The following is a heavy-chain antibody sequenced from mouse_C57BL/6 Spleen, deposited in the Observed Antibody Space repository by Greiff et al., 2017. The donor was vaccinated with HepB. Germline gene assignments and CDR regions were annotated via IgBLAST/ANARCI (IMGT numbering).Heavy chain of an antibody. D-gene: IGHD2-4*01. CDR2: IDPENGDT. Sequence: EVQLVESGAELVRPGASVKLSCTASGFNIKDDYMHWVKQRPEQGLEWIGWIDPENGDTEYASKFQGKATITADTSSNTAYLQLSSLTSEDTAVYYCTMIYYDYGVDYWGQGTTLTVSS. J-gene: IGHJ2*01. CDR3: TMIYYDYGVDY. CDR1: GFNIKDDY. V-gene: IGHV14-4*01.